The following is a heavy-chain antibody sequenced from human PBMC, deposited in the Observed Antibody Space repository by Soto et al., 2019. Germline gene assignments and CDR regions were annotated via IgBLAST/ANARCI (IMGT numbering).Heavy chain of an antibody. J-gene: IGHJ6*02. CDR1: GFTFSSYG. Sequence: PGGSLRLSCAASGFTFSSYGMHWVRQAPCKGLEWVAVIWYDGSNKYYADSVKGRFTISRDNSKNTLYLQMNSLRAEDTAVYYCARSEVTAKPPYYYGMAVWGQGTTVTVSS. CDR3: ARSEVTAKPPYYYGMAV. D-gene: IGHD2-21*02. V-gene: IGHV3-33*01. CDR2: IWYDGSNK.